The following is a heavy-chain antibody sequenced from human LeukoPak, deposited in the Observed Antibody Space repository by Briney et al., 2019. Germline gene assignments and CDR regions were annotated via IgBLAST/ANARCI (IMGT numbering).Heavy chain of an antibody. J-gene: IGHJ4*02. D-gene: IGHD3-10*01. CDR3: ARVNYGSATKEDY. CDR1: GGSISSGDYY. V-gene: IGHV4-30-4*01. Sequence: SQTLSLTCTVSGGSISSGDYYWNWIRQPPGKGLEWIGYIYYSGSTYYNPSLKSRVTISVDTSKNQFSLKLSSVTAADTAMYYCARVNYGSATKEDYWGQGTLVTVSS. CDR2: IYYSGST.